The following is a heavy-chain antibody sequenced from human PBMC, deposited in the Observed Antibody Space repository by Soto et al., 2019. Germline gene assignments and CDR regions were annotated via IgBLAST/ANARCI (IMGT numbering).Heavy chain of an antibody. CDR2: INHSGRV. D-gene: IGHD3-22*01. CDR1: GGSISNYY. V-gene: IGHV4-34*01. CDR3: STRAYDTNGYYRFDP. J-gene: IGHJ5*01. Sequence: PSETLSLTCTISGGSISNYYWTWIRQTPGKGLEWIGDINHSGRVNYSPSLKSRVTISLDTSKNQFSLTLSAVTAADTAMYYCSTRAYDTNGYYRFDPWGQGTLVTVSS.